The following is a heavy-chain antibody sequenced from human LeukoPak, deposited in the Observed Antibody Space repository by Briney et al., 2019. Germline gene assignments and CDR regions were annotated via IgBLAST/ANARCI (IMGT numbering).Heavy chain of an antibody. D-gene: IGHD2-15*01. Sequence: PGGSLRLSCAASGFTFSSYGMHWVRQAPGKGLEWVAVISYDGSNKYYADSVKGRFTISRDNSKNTLYLQMNSLRAEDTAVYYCAKGGDIVVVVAATSLFPLDYWGRGTLVTVPS. CDR1: GFTFSSYG. CDR3: AKGGDIVVVVAATSLFPLDY. J-gene: IGHJ4*02. V-gene: IGHV3-30*18. CDR2: ISYDGSNK.